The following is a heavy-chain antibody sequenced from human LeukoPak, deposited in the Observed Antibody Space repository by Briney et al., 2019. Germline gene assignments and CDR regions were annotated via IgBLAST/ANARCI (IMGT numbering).Heavy chain of an antibody. D-gene: IGHD1-14*01. CDR3: ARAEYNGHMDV. V-gene: IGHV1-3*03. CDR2: INAGNGNT. Sequence: ASVKVSCKASGYTFTSYGISWVRQAPGQRLEWMGWINAGNGNTKYSQEFQGRVTITRDTSASTAYMELRSLRSEDMAVYYCARAEYNGHMDVWGKGTTVTVSS. CDR1: GYTFTSYG. J-gene: IGHJ6*03.